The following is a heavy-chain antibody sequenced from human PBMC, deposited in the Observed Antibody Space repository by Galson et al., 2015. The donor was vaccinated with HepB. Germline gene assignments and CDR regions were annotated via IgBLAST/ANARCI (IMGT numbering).Heavy chain of an antibody. CDR2: ISWNSGSI. Sequence: SLRLSCAASGFTFDDYAMHWVRQAPGKGLEWVSGISWNSGSIGYADSVKGRFTISRDNAKNSLYLQMNSLRAEDTALYYCAKDSLSPPQSYGDSYFDYWGQGTLVTVSS. V-gene: IGHV3-9*01. D-gene: IGHD4-17*01. J-gene: IGHJ4*02. CDR3: AKDSLSPPQSYGDSYFDY. CDR1: GFTFDDYA.